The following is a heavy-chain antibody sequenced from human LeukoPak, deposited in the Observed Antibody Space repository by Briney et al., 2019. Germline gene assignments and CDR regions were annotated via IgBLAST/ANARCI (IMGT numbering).Heavy chain of an antibody. CDR3: ARGALGSHHAGAFDI. J-gene: IGHJ3*02. CDR2: IYYSGST. V-gene: IGHV4-59*01. Sequence: SETLSLTCTVSGGSISSYYWSWIRQPPGKGLEWIGYIYYSGSTNYNPSLKSRVTISVDTSKNQFSLKLSSVTAADTAVYYCARGALGSHHAGAFDIWGQGTMVTVSS. CDR1: GGSISSYY. D-gene: IGHD1-14*01.